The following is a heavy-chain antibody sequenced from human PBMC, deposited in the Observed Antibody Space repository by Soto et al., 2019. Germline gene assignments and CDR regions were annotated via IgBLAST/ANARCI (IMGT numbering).Heavy chain of an antibody. CDR3: ARGRRDLGELSFTLDY. D-gene: IGHD3-16*02. CDR2: LSYSGTT. CDR1: GGSISSGTYY. V-gene: IGHV4-61*01. J-gene: IGHJ4*02. Sequence: SETLSLTCXVSGGSISSGTYYWSWIRQPPGKGLEWIGYLSYSGTTNYNPSLKSRVTISVDTSKNQFSLKLSSVTAADTAVYYCARGRRDLGELSFTLDYWGQGTLVTVSS.